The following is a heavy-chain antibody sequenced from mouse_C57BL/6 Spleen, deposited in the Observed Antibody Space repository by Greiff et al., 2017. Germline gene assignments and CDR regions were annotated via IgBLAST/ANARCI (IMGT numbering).Heavy chain of an antibody. CDR3: SIYYDYRFAY. V-gene: IGHV1-55*01. CDR1: GYTFTSYW. J-gene: IGHJ3*01. CDR2: IYPGSGST. D-gene: IGHD2-4*01. Sequence: VQLQQPGAELVKPGASVKMSCKASGYTFTSYWITWVKQRPGQGLEWIGDIYPGSGSTNYNEKFKSKATLTVDKSSSTAYMQLSSLTSEFSAVYVCSIYYDYRFAYWGQGTLVTVSA.